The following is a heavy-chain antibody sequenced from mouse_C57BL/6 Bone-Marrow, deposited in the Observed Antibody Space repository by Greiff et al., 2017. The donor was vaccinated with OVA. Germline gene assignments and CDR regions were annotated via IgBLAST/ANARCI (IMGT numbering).Heavy chain of an antibody. CDR3: ARDPYYYGSSSLYWYFDV. D-gene: IGHD1-1*01. CDR2: INPSSGYT. V-gene: IGHV1-4*01. Sequence: QVQLKESGAELARPGASVKMSCKASGYTFTSYTMHWVKQRPGQGLEWIGYINPSSGYTKYNQKFKDKATLTADKSSSTAYMQLSSLTSEDSAVYYCARDPYYYGSSSLYWYFDVWGTGTTVTVSS. J-gene: IGHJ1*03. CDR1: GYTFTSYT.